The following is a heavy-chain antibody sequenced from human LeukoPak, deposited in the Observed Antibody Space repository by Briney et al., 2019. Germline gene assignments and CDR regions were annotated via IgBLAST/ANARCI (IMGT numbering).Heavy chain of an antibody. Sequence: PGGSLRLSCAASGFTFSSYAMSWVRQAPGKGLEWVSSISGSGGGTYYADPVKGRFTISRDNSKNTLYLQMNSLRAEDTAVYYCAKLSQRLIAVASDWFDPWGQGTLVTVSS. CDR3: AKLSQRLIAVASDWFDP. J-gene: IGHJ5*02. CDR2: ISGSGGGT. CDR1: GFTFSSYA. V-gene: IGHV3-23*01. D-gene: IGHD6-19*01.